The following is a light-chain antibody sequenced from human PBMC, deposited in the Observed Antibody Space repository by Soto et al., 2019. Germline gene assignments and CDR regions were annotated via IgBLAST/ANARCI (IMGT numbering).Light chain of an antibody. Sequence: AIQLTQSPSSLSASVGDRVTITCRASQGSSSALAWYQQKPGKAPKLLIYDASSLESGVPSRFSGSGSGTDFTLAISSLQREDFATYYCQQFNSYLSYPFGQGTKLEIK. V-gene: IGKV1-13*02. CDR1: QGSSSA. J-gene: IGKJ2*01. CDR2: DAS. CDR3: QQFNSYLSYP.